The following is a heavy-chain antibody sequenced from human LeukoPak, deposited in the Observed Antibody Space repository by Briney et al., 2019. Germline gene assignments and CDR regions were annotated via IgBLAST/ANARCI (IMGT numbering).Heavy chain of an antibody. CDR2: ISGSGGST. D-gene: IGHD3-10*01. V-gene: IGHV3-23*01. CDR1: GFPFSEYS. Sequence: GGSLRLSCAASGFPFSEYSMNWVRQAPGKGLEWLSGISGSGGSTYYEDSAKGRFTISSDNSKNTLYLQMNRLRAEDTAVYYCAKDVPYYYGSGSYPNWFDPWGQGTLVTVSS. J-gene: IGHJ5*02. CDR3: AKDVPYYYGSGSYPNWFDP.